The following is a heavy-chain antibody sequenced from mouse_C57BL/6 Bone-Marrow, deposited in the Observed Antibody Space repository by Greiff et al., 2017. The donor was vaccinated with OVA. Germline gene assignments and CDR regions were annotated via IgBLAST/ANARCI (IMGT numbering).Heavy chain of an antibody. Sequence: EVQVVEPGGGLVKPGGSLKLSCAASGFTFSSYAMSWVRQTPEKRLEWVAIISDGGSYTYYTDNVKGRFTISRDNASTNLYLQTSHLKPEDTAMYYCARFSGPYYYYFVYGGQGTTLTVSS. CDR3: ARFSGPYYYYFVY. CDR2: ISDGGSYT. J-gene: IGHJ2*01. D-gene: IGHD1-1*01. V-gene: IGHV5-4*01. CDR1: GFTFSSYA.